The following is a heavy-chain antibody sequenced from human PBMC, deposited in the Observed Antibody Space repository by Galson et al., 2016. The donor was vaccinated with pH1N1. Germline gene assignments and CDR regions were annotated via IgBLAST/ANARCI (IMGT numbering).Heavy chain of an antibody. D-gene: IGHD2-2*01. Sequence: SLRLSCAASGFIFSSYAMTWVRQVPGKGLEWVSALSAASTAVYYGNSVKGRFTISRDNSKNTLYLQMNGLRAEDTAVYYCAKGGRVGVQGYYYALDVWGQGTAVTVSS. CDR3: AKGGRVGVQGYYYALDV. V-gene: IGHV3-23*01. CDR1: GFIFSSYA. CDR2: LSAASTAV. J-gene: IGHJ6*02.